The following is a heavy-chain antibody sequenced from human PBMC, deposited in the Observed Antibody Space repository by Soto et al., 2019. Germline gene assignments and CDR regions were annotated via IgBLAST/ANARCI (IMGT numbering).Heavy chain of an antibody. CDR1: GFTFSSYG. CDR3: ARDPIWFDP. J-gene: IGHJ5*02. V-gene: IGHV3-33*01. CDR2: IWYDGSNK. Sequence: QVQLVESGGGVVQPGRSLRLSCAASGFTFSSYGMHWVRQAPGKGLEWVAVIWYDGSNKYYAESVKGRFTISRDNSKNTLYLQMNSLRAEDTAVYYCARDPIWFDPWGQGTLVTVSS.